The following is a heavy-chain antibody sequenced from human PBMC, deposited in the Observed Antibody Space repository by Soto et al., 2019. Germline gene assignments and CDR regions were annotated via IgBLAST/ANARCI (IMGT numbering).Heavy chain of an antibody. J-gene: IGHJ4*02. Sequence: EVQLVESGGGLVQPGQSLRLSCIGSGFTFGDYAMSWFRQAPGKGLEWVGFIRSKHYGGTTEYAASVKGRFTISIDDSKTTAYLQMNSLKTEDTAMYYCTKRSYFAYLGQGTLVTVSS. CDR3: TKRSYFAY. D-gene: IGHD1-1*01. CDR1: GFTFGDYA. V-gene: IGHV3-49*03. CDR2: IRSKHYGGTT.